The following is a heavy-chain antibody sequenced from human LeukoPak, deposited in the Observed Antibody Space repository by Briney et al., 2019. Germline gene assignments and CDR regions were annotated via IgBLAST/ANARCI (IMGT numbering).Heavy chain of an antibody. D-gene: IGHD2-2*02. J-gene: IGHJ5*02. CDR2: IKSKTDGGTT. Sequence: GGSLRLSCAASGFTFSNAWMSWVRQAPGKGLEWVGRIKSKTDGGTTDYAAPVKGRFAISRDDSKNMVYLQMNGLKTEDTAVYYCTTVSGCSTTSCYTWGQGTLVTVSS. CDR3: TTVSGCSTTSCYT. V-gene: IGHV3-15*01. CDR1: GFTFSNAW.